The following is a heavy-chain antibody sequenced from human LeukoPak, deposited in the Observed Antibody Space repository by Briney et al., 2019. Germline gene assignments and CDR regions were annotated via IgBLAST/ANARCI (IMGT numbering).Heavy chain of an antibody. CDR2: ISWNSGSI. J-gene: IGHJ6*02. D-gene: IGHD3-10*01. CDR3: AKERRVPWFGELLLQSNYGMDV. Sequence: PGGSLRLSCAASGFTFDDYAMHWVRQAPGKGLEWVSGISWNSGSIGYADSVKGRFTISRDNTKNSLYLQMNSLRAEDTALYYCAKERRVPWFGELLLQSNYGMDVWGQGTTVTVSS. CDR1: GFTFDDYA. V-gene: IGHV3-9*01.